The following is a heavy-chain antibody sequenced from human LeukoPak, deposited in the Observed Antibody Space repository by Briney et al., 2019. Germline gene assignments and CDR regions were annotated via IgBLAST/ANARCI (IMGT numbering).Heavy chain of an antibody. D-gene: IGHD2-15*01. V-gene: IGHV3-23*01. CDR2: ISGSGGST. CDR3: AKLVVAGNFDY. Sequence: GGSLRLSCAASGFTFSSYSMNWVRQAPGKGLEWVSAISGSGGSTYYADSVKGRFTISRDNSKNTLYLQMNSLRAEDTAVYYCAKLVVAGNFDYWGQGTLVTVSS. J-gene: IGHJ4*02. CDR1: GFTFSSYS.